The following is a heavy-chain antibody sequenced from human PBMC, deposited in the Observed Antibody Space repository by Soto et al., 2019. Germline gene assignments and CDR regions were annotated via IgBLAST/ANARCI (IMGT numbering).Heavy chain of an antibody. Sequence: SEALSVTCPVSGGSMSSYYWSWIRQPPGKGLEWIGYIYYIGSTNYNPSLKSRVTISVDTSKNQFSLKLSSVTAADTAVYYCARGLRRQLLNWFDPWGQGTLVTVSS. CDR1: GGSMSSYY. D-gene: IGHD2-2*01. J-gene: IGHJ5*02. V-gene: IGHV4-59*01. CDR2: IYYIGST. CDR3: ARGLRRQLLNWFDP.